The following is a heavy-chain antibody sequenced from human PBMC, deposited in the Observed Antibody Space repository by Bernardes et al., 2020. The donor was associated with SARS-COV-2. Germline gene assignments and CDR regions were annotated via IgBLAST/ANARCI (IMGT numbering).Heavy chain of an antibody. CDR3: ARILSITIFGVVIIPAAFDI. CDR2: IYYSGST. D-gene: IGHD3-3*01. CDR1: GGSIISYY. J-gene: IGHJ3*02. Sequence: SETLSLTCTVSGGSIISYYWSWIRQPPGKGLEWIGYIYYSGSTNYNPSLKSRVTISVDTSKNQFSLKLSSVTAADTAVYYCARILSITIFGVVIIPAAFDIWGQGTMVTVSS. V-gene: IGHV4-59*01.